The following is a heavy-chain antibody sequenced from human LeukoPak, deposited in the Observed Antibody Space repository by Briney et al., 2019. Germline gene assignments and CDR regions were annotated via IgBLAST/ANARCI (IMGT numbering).Heavy chain of an antibody. CDR3: ARVKPLTMVRGVSKNTYYFDY. Sequence: KVSCKASGYTFTSYGISWVRQAPGQGLEWMGWISAYNGNTNYAQKLQGRVTMTTDTSTSTAYMELRSLRSDDTAVYYCARVKPLTMVRGVSKNTYYFDYWGQGTLVTVSS. V-gene: IGHV1-18*01. D-gene: IGHD3-10*01. J-gene: IGHJ4*02. CDR1: GYTFTSYG. CDR2: ISAYNGNT.